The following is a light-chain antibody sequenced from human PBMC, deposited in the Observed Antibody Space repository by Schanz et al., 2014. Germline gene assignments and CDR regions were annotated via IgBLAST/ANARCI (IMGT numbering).Light chain of an antibody. CDR1: TSNIGNNY. CDR3: GTRDSTLNAWV. Sequence: QSVLTQPPSVSAAPGQKVTISCSGSTSNIGNNYVSWYQQFPGTAPRLLIYDYSKRPSGIPDRFSGSGSGTSATLAITGLQTGGEADYCCGTRDSTLNAWVFGGGTKLTVL. CDR2: DYS. J-gene: IGLJ3*02. V-gene: IGLV1-51*01.